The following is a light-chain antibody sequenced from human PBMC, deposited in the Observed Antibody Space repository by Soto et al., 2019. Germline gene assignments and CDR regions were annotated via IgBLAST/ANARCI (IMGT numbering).Light chain of an antibody. V-gene: IGKV2-28*01. CDR2: LGS. CDR3: MQPLQTPRT. CDR1: QSLLHTNGYNY. Sequence: DIVMTQSPLSLPVTPGEPASISCRSSQSLLHTNGYNYLDWYLQKPGQSPQALIYLGSNRSSGVPDRFSGSGSGTDFTLKISRVEAEDFGVYYCMQPLQTPRTFGQRTKVEIK. J-gene: IGKJ1*01.